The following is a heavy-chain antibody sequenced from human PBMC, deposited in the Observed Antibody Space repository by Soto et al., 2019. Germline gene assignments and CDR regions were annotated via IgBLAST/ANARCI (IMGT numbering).Heavy chain of an antibody. J-gene: IGHJ4*02. CDR3: ARVKSGYGTDY. V-gene: IGHV3-33*01. D-gene: IGHD5-12*01. CDR1: GFTFSING. Sequence: QVQLVESGGGVVQPGRSLRLSCAASGFTFSINGMHWVRQAPGKGLEWVVVIWYDGSNKYYADSVKGRFTISRDNSKNTLYLQMNSLRAEDTAVYYCARVKSGYGTDYWGQGTLVTVSS. CDR2: IWYDGSNK.